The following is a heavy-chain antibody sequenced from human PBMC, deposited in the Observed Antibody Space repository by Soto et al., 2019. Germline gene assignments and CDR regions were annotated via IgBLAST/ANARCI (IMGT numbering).Heavy chain of an antibody. D-gene: IGHD3-3*01. V-gene: IGHV1-69*02. CDR1: GGTFSSYT. CDR2: IIPILGIA. Sequence: SVKVSCKASGGTFSSYTISWVRQAPGQGLEWMGRIIPILGIANYAQKFQGRVTITADKSTSTAYMELSSLRSEDTAVYYCARLPIYYDFWSGYYNLDYWGQGTLVTVSS. J-gene: IGHJ4*02. CDR3: ARLPIYYDFWSGYYNLDY.